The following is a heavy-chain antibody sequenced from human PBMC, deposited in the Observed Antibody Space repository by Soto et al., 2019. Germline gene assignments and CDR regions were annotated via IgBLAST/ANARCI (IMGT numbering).Heavy chain of an antibody. CDR3: ARRWGPTFDF. CDR2: IYYSGST. CDR1: GGSISSYY. Sequence: PSETLSLTCTVSGGSISSYYWSWIRQPPGKGLEWIGYIYYSGSTNYNPSLKSRVTISVDTSKNQFSLKPSSVTAADTAVYYCARRWGPTFDFWGQGTLVTVSS. D-gene: IGHD1-26*01. J-gene: IGHJ4*02. V-gene: IGHV4-59*01.